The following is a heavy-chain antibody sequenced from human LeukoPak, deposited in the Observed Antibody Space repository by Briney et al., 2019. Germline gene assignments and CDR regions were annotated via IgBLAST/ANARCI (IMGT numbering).Heavy chain of an antibody. CDR2: INPSGGST. J-gene: IGHJ6*03. Sequence: ASVKVSCKASGYTFTSYYMHWVRQAPGQGLEWMGIINPSGGSTSYAQKFQGRVTMTRDTSTSTVYMELRSLRSEDTAVYYCARDTTYGSGSYPYYYMDVWGKGTTVTVSS. CDR1: GYTFTSYY. V-gene: IGHV1-46*01. D-gene: IGHD3-10*01. CDR3: ARDTTYGSGSYPYYYMDV.